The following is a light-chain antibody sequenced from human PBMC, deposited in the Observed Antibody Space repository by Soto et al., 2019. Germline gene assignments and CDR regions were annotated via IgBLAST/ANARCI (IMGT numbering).Light chain of an antibody. Sequence: EIVLTQSPGTLSLSPGERATLSCRASQSASSSYLAWYQQKPGQAPRLLTYGASSRATGIPDRFSGSGSGTDFTLTISRLEPEDFAVYYCQQYSSSPGTFGQGNKVEIK. CDR3: QQYSSSPGT. J-gene: IGKJ1*01. V-gene: IGKV3-20*01. CDR2: GAS. CDR1: QSASSSY.